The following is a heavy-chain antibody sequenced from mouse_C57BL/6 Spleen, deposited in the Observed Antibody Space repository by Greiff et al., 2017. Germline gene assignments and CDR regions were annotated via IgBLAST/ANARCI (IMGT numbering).Heavy chain of an antibody. CDR2: ISSGGDYI. D-gene: IGHD1-1*01. CDR1: GFTFSSYA. J-gene: IGHJ1*03. Sequence: EVKLVESGEGLVKPGGSLKLSCAASGFTFSSYAMSWVRQTPEKRLEWVAYISSGGDYIYYADTVKGRFTISRDNARNTLYLQMSSLKSEDTAMYYCAGYYGSSPGYWYFDVWGTGTTVTVAS. V-gene: IGHV5S21*01. CDR3: AGYYGSSPGYWYFDV.